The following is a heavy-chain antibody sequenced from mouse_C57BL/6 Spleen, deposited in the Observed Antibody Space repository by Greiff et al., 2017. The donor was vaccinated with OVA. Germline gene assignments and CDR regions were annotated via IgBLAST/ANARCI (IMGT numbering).Heavy chain of an antibody. J-gene: IGHJ2*01. CDR2: ISSGGSYT. CDR1: GFTFSSYG. V-gene: IGHV5-6*01. CDR3: ARQGTTVVYFDY. Sequence: EVMLMESGGDLVKPGGSLKLSCAASGFTFSSYGMSWVRQTPDKRLEWVATISSGGSYTYYPDSVKGRFTISRDNAKNTLYLQMSSLKSEDTAMYYCARQGTTVVYFDYWGQGTTLTVSS. D-gene: IGHD1-1*01.